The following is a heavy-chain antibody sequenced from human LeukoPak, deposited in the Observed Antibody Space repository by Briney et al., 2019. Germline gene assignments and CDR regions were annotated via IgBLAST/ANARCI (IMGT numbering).Heavy chain of an antibody. J-gene: IGHJ6*03. CDR1: GGSISSYY. V-gene: IGHV4-59*12. Sequence: SETLSLTCTVSGGSISSYYWSWIRQPPGKGLEWIGYIYYSGSTNYNPSLKSRVTISVDTSKNQFSLKLSSVTAADTAVYYCARDRSGSPYYYYYMDVWGRGTTVTISS. CDR2: IYYSGST. CDR3: ARDRSGSPYYYYYMDV. D-gene: IGHD2-15*01.